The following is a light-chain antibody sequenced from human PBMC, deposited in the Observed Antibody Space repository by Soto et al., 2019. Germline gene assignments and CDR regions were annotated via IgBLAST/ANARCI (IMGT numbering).Light chain of an antibody. V-gene: IGKV3-20*01. Sequence: EIVLTQSPGTLSLSPGERATLSCRASQSVSSSYLAWYQQKPGQAPRLLIYGASSRATGIPDRFSGSGSGTDFTLTISRLEPEDFAVYYCQQYGVSIPTFGPGTKVDIK. J-gene: IGKJ3*01. CDR1: QSVSSSY. CDR2: GAS. CDR3: QQYGVSIPT.